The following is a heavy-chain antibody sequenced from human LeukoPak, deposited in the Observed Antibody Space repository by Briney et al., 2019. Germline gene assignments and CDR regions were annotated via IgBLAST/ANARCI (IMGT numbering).Heavy chain of an antibody. J-gene: IGHJ4*02. V-gene: IGHV4-34*01. CDR1: GGSFSGYY. D-gene: IGHD4-11*01. CDR3: ARVGLQQADY. CDR2: INRSGST. Sequence: SETLSLTCAVYGGSFSGYYWSWIRQPPGKGLEWIGEINRSGSTNYNPSLKSRVTISVDTSKNQFSLKLSSVTAADTAVYYCARVGLQQADYWGQGTLVTVSS.